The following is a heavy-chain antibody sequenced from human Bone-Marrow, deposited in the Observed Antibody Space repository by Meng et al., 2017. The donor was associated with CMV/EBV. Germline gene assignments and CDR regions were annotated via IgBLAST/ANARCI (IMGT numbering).Heavy chain of an antibody. D-gene: IGHD6-13*01. Sequence: LRLSCTVSGGSISSGDYYWSWIRQPPGKGLEWIGYIYYSGSTYYNPSLKSRVTISVDTSKNQFSLKLSSVTAADTAVYYCARTIAAAGTGTFDYWGQGTLVTVSS. CDR2: IYYSGST. CDR3: ARTIAAAGTGTFDY. V-gene: IGHV4-30-4*08. CDR1: GGSISSGDYY. J-gene: IGHJ4*02.